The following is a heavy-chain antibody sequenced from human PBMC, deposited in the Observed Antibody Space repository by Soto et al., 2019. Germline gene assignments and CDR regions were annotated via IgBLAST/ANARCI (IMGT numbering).Heavy chain of an antibody. J-gene: IGHJ5*02. CDR3: VRDPGSSNWDWFDP. D-gene: IGHD6-13*01. Sequence: QVQLQESGPGLVKPSETLSLTCTVSGGSINSAGYYWSWIRQHPGKGLEWIGYIYYSGSTYYNPSLKSRITISLDTSNHQFSLQLSSVTAADTAVYYCVRDPGSSNWDWFDPWGQGTLVTVSS. CDR2: IYYSGST. V-gene: IGHV4-31*03. CDR1: GGSINSAGYY.